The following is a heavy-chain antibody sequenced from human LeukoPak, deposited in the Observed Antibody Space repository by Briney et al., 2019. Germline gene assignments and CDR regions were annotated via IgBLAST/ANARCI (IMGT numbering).Heavy chain of an antibody. V-gene: IGHV5-51*01. CDR3: ARHGNTKGYYMDV. J-gene: IGHJ6*03. CDR2: IYPGDSDT. D-gene: IGHD1-26*01. Sequence: RLGESLKISCKGSGYSFTSYWIGRVRQMPGKGLEWMGIIYPGDSDTRYSPSFQGQVTISADKSISTAYLQWSSLKASDTAMYYCARHGNTKGYYMDVWGKGTTVTVSS. CDR1: GYSFTSYW.